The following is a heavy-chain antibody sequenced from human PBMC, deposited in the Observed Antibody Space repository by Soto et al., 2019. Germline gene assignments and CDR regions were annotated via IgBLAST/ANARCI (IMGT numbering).Heavy chain of an antibody. V-gene: IGHV1-18*01. Sequence: QVQLVQSGDEVKKPGASVKVSCKTSGYTFTDYGFSWVRQAPGQGLEWMGGISTYNGKTTYAQKIQGRVSMTTDTITHTAYMELRSLRSDDTAVFYCARPIRAYDSSGYRLEGFDHWGQGTLITVSS. CDR3: ARPIRAYDSSGYRLEGFDH. CDR1: GYTFTDYG. J-gene: IGHJ4*02. CDR2: ISTYNGKT. D-gene: IGHD3-22*01.